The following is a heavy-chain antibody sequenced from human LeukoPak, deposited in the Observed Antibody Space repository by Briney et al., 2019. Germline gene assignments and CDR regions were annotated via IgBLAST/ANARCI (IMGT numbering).Heavy chain of an antibody. CDR3: AREVGGWYMRYYFDY. D-gene: IGHD6-19*01. CDR1: GFTFSSCA. V-gene: IGHV3-30-3*01. CDR2: ISYDGSNK. Sequence: PGRSLRLSCAASGFTFSSCAMHWVRQAPGKGLEWVAVISYDGSNKYYADSVKGRFTISRDNSKNTLYLQMNSLRAEDTAVYYCAREVGGWYMRYYFDYWGQGTLVTVSS. J-gene: IGHJ4*02.